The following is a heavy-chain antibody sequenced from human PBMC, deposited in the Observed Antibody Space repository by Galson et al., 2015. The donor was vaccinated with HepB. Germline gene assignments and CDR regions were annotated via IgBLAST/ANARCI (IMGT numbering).Heavy chain of an antibody. CDR1: GFTFSDYR. CDR3: VRDGGDSYNWFDL. V-gene: IGHV3-48*02. Sequence: SLRLSCAASGFTFSDYRMNWVRQAPGKGLEWISYISRSSKVIHYADSVKGRFTISRDNAKNSLYLQMDSLRDGDTAVYYCVRDGGDSYNWFDLWGQGTLVTASS. J-gene: IGHJ5*02. D-gene: IGHD2-21*01. CDR2: ISRSSKVI.